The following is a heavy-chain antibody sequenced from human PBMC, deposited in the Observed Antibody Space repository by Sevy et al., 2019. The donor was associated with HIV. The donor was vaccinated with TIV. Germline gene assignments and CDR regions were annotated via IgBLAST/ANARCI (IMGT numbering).Heavy chain of an antibody. J-gene: IGHJ4*02. CDR2: INPSSGDT. D-gene: IGHD3-10*01. CDR3: ARDGFAVRGVTETPFDY. V-gene: IGHV1-2*02. CDR1: GYTFTCYY. Sequence: ASVKVSCKASGYTFTCYYMHWVRQAPGQGLEWMGWINPSSGDTNYAQKFQGRVTMTRDTSISVVYMELSRLRSDDSAVFYCARDGFAVRGVTETPFDYWGQGSLVTVSS.